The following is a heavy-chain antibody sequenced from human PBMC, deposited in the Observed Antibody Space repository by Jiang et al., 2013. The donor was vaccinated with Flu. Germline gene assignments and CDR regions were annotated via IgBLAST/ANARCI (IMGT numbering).Heavy chain of an antibody. J-gene: IGHJ6*02. Sequence: MGWINTNTGNPTYVQGFTGRFVFSLDTSVSTAYLQISSLKAEDTAVYYCARDRGYYGSGSLGMDVWGQGTTVTVSS. D-gene: IGHD3-10*01. CDR3: ARDRGYYGSGSLGMDV. V-gene: IGHV7-4-1*02. CDR2: INTNTGNP.